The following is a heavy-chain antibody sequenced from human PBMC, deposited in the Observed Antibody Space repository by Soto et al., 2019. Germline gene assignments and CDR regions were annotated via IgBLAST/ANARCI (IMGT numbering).Heavy chain of an antibody. CDR2: IIPMRGVR. Sequence: QVQLVQSGAEVKKPGSSVKVSCKDSGGTFSTYSMFWVRQAPGQGLEWMGRIIPMRGVRNYAQRFQDRVTISADKTTATVHSDLSSLRSEDTALYYCTIGSWSGEVFDIWGHGTMVTVSS. J-gene: IGHJ3*02. CDR1: GGTFSTYS. D-gene: IGHD2-21*01. CDR3: TIGSWSGEVFDI. V-gene: IGHV1-69*02.